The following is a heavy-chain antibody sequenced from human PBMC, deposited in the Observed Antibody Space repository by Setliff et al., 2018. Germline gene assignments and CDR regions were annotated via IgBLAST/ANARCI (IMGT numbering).Heavy chain of an antibody. V-gene: IGHV3-20*04. J-gene: IGHJ6*02. Sequence: PGESLKISCVASGFTFDDYGLSWVRQAPGKGLEWVSGINWNGGSAGYADSVKGRFTISRDNTRKSLYLQATALRAEDTALYYCARFLTRENHYAGMDVWGQGTTVTVSS. CDR3: ARFLTRENHYAGMDV. D-gene: IGHD3-9*01. CDR2: INWNGGSA. CDR1: GFTFDDYG.